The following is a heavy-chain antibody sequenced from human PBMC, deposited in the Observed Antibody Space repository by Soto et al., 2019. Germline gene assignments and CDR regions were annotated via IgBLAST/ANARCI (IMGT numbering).Heavy chain of an antibody. Sequence: GESLKISCKGSGYSFTSYWIGWVRQMPGKGLEWMGRIDPSDSYTNYSPSFQGHVTISADKSISTAYLQWSSLKASDTAMYYCARQAVVPAANRYYYYYGMDVWGQGTTVTVSS. CDR1: GYSFTSYW. CDR3: ARQAVVPAANRYYYYYGMDV. CDR2: IDPSDSYT. D-gene: IGHD2-2*01. V-gene: IGHV5-10-1*01. J-gene: IGHJ6*02.